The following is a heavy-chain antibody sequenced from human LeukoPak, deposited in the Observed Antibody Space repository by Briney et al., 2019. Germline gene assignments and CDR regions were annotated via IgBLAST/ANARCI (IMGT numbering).Heavy chain of an antibody. D-gene: IGHD2-2*01. J-gene: IGHJ4*02. CDR2: VNSDSGNT. CDR3: VRASYDCSSASCYNY. V-gene: IGHV1-8*01. CDR1: GFTSVTYD. Sequence: ASVKVSCKTSGFTSVTYDINWVRQATGQGLEWMGWVNSDSGNTGFAQKFQGRITMTRDTSTNTAYMELSSLRPEDTAVYYCVRASYDCSSASCYNYWGQGTLVTVSS.